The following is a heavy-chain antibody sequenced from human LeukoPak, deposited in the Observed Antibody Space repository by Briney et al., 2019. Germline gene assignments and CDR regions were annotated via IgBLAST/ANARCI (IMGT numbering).Heavy chain of an antibody. Sequence: GESLKISCKGSEYIFTTYWIDWVRQMPGKGLEWMGSIYPGDSDTRYSPFFQGQVTISADKSISTAYLQWSSLKASDPAMYYCARCGTIGTGGDYWGQGTLVTVSS. J-gene: IGHJ4*02. CDR2: IYPGDSDT. D-gene: IGHD1-1*01. CDR1: EYIFTTYW. CDR3: ARCGTIGTGGDY. V-gene: IGHV5-51*01.